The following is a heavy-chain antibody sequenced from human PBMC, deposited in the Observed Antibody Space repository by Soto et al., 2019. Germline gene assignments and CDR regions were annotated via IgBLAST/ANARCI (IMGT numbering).Heavy chain of an antibody. J-gene: IGHJ3*02. CDR2: IYSGGST. CDR3: ARTVVVVTATPGAFDI. Sequence: EVQLVESGGGLIQPGGSLRLSCAASGFIVSSNYMSWVRQAPGKGLEWVSVIYSGGSTYYADSVKGRFTISRDNSKNTLYLQMNSLRAEDTAVYYCARTVVVVTATPGAFDIRGQGTMVTVSS. CDR1: GFIVSSNY. V-gene: IGHV3-53*01. D-gene: IGHD2-15*01.